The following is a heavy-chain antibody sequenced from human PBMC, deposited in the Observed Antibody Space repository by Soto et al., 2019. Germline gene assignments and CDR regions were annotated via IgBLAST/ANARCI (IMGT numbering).Heavy chain of an antibody. J-gene: IGHJ3*02. V-gene: IGHV3-23*01. D-gene: IGHD3-9*01. Sequence: EVQLLESGGGLVQPGGSLRLSCAASGFTFSSYAMSWVRQAPGKGLEWVSAISGSGGSTYYADSVKGRFTISRDNSKNTLYLQMNSLRAEDTAVYYCAKQILRYFDWSYGDAFDIWGQGTMVTVSS. CDR2: ISGSGGST. CDR3: AKQILRYFDWSYGDAFDI. CDR1: GFTFSSYA.